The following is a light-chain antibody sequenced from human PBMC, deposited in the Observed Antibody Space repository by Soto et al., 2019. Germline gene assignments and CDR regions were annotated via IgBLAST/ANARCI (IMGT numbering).Light chain of an antibody. CDR3: QQNFSPVVT. Sequence: DIQMTQSTPSLSASVGDRVTITYRASESITDFLNWYQLKPGKAPKLLIYSASHLQPGVPSRFSGSGFGTDGTLTLSGRRHEDSATYYCQQNFSPVVTFGAGTNVEV. CDR1: ESITDF. V-gene: IGKV1-39*01. J-gene: IGKJ4*01. CDR2: SAS.